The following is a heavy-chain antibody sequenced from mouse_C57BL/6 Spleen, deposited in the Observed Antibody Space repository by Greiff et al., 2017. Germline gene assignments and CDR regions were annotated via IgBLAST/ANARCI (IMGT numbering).Heavy chain of an antibody. CDR1: GFTFSDYY. V-gene: IGHV5-16*01. CDR3: ARDQLGQGYFDV. D-gene: IGHD4-1*02. Sequence: EVKLVESEGGLVQPGSSMKLSCTASGFTFSDYYMAWVRQVPEKGLEWVANINYDGSSTYYLDSLKSRFIISRDNAKNILYLQMSSLKSEDTATYYCARDQLGQGYFDVWGTGTTVTVSS. CDR2: INYDGSST. J-gene: IGHJ1*03.